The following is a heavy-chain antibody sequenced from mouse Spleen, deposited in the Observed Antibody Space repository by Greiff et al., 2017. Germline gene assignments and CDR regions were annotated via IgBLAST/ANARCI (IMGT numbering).Heavy chain of an antibody. J-gene: IGHJ4*01. CDR2: IDPETGGT. V-gene: IGHV1-15*01. Sequence: LVESGAELVRPGASVTLSCKASGYTFTDYEMHWVKQTPVHGLEWIGAIDPETGGTAYNQKFKGKAILTADKSSSTAYMELRSLTSEDSAVYYCTTDYYAMDYWGQGTSVTVSS. CDR3: TTDYYAMDY. CDR1: GYTFTDYE.